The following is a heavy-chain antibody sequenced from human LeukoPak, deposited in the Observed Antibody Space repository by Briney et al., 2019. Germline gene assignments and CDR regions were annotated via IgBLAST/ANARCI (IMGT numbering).Heavy chain of an antibody. CDR3: TIDYYAAMGNSLY. V-gene: IGHV2-5*02. Sequence: AGPMLVNCTQTLSLTCTFSGVSLSTSGVGVGWIRQPPGKALEWLALIYWDDDKRYSPSLKSRLTINKDTSKNQVVLTMTNMNPLDTATYDCTIDYYAAMGNSLYWGAGTLVTVSP. CDR1: GVSLSTSGVG. D-gene: IGHD4/OR15-4a*01. J-gene: IGHJ4*02. CDR2: IYWDDDK.